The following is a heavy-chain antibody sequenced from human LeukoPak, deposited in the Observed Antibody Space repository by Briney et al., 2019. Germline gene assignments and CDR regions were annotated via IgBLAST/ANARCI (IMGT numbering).Heavy chain of an antibody. CDR1: GFTFDDYA. V-gene: IGHV3-9*03. CDR2: ISWSSGSI. D-gene: IGHD4-17*01. Sequence: GGSLRLSCAASGFTFDDYAMHWVRQAPGKGLEWVSGISWSSGSIGYADSVKGRFTISRDNAKNSLYLQMNSLRAEDMALYYCATSMANYGDYVGAFDIWGQGTMVTVSS. CDR3: ATSMANYGDYVGAFDI. J-gene: IGHJ3*02.